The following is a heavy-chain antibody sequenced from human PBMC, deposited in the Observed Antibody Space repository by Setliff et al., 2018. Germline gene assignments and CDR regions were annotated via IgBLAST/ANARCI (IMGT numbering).Heavy chain of an antibody. V-gene: IGHV1-69*10. CDR1: GGTFSSYA. D-gene: IGHD1-26*01. CDR3: ARDRVSGSSYYYYGMDV. CDR2: IIPILGIA. Sequence: GASVKVSCKASGGTFSSYAISWVRQAPGQGLEWMGGIIPILGIANYAQKFQGRVTITADESTSTAYMELSSLRFDDTAVYYCARDRVSGSSYYYYGMDVWGQGTTVTVSS. J-gene: IGHJ6*02.